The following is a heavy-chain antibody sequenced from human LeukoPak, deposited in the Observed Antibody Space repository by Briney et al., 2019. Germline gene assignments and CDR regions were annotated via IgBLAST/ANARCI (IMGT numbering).Heavy chain of an antibody. J-gene: IGHJ4*02. CDR3: ARGVSPALVRPRVFDY. CDR2: INHSGST. CDR1: GGSFSGYY. Sequence: SETLSLTCAVYGGSFSGYYWSWIRQPPGKGLEWIGEINHSGSTNYNPSHKSRVTISVDTSKNQFSLKLSSVTAADTAVYYCARGVSPALVRPRVFDYWGQGTLVTVSS. V-gene: IGHV4-34*01.